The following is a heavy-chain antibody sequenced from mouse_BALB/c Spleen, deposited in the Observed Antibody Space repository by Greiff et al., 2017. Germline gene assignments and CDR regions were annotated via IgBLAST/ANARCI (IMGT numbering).Heavy chain of an antibody. D-gene: IGHD1-2*01. Sequence: VESGGGLVKPGGSLTLSCAASGFTFSSYAMSWVRQTPEKRLEWVASISSGGSIYYSDSVKGRFTISRDNARNILYLQMSSLRSEDTAMYYCARGTTATRYFDVWGAGTTVTVSS. V-gene: IGHV5-6-5*01. CDR2: ISSGGSI. CDR1: GFTFSSYA. CDR3: ARGTTATRYFDV. J-gene: IGHJ1*01.